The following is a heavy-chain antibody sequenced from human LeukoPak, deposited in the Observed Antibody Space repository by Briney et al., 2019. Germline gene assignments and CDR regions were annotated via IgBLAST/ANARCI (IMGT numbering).Heavy chain of an antibody. J-gene: IGHJ4*02. CDR1: GFTFSSYA. Sequence: GGSLRLSCAASGFTFSSYAMSWVRQAPGKGLEWVSAMSGSGGSTYYADSVKGRFTISRDNSKNTLYLQMNSLRAEHTAVYYCAKTPYYGSGSSFDYWGQGTLVTVSS. CDR2: MSGSGGST. V-gene: IGHV3-23*01. D-gene: IGHD3-10*01. CDR3: AKTPYYGSGSSFDY.